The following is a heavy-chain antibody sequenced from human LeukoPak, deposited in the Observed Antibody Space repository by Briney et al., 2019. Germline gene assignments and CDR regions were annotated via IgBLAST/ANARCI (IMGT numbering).Heavy chain of an antibody. V-gene: IGHV3-53*01. D-gene: IGHD6-13*01. CDR3: AKDSRRIAAAEFDY. CDR2: IYSGGST. CDR1: GYIVSGKY. Sequence: GGSLRLSCAVSGYIVSGKYMGWVRQAPGKGLEWVSVIYSGGSTYYTDSVKGRFTISRDNSKNTLYLQMNSLRAEDTAVYYCAKDSRRIAAAEFDYWGQGTLVTASS. J-gene: IGHJ4*02.